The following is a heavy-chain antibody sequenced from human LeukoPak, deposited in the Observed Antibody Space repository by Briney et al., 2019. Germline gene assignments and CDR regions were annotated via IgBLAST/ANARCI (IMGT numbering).Heavy chain of an antibody. CDR1: GCTFSSYS. Sequence: PGGALRLSCAASGCTFSSYSLNWVRQAPRKGLEWVSSISSSSSYIYYADSVKGRFTISRYNAKNSLYLQMNSLRAEDTAVYYCARTDDSLPVGGAIDYWGQGTLVTVSS. CDR3: ARTDDSLPVGGAIDY. CDR2: ISSSSSYI. D-gene: IGHD3-22*01. V-gene: IGHV3-21*01. J-gene: IGHJ4*02.